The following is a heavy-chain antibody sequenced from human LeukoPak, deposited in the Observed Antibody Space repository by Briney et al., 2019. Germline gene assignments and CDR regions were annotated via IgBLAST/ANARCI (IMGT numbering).Heavy chain of an antibody. D-gene: IGHD3-22*01. CDR2: IRSKAYGGTT. V-gene: IGHV3-49*04. Sequence: GGSLRLSCTASGFTFGDYAMSWVRQAPGKGLEWVGFIRSKAYGGTTEYAASVKGRFTISRDDSKSIVYLQMNSLKTEDTAVYYCTRADSSYYDSSGYPLGFDYWGQGTLVTVSS. CDR3: TRADSSYYDSSGYPLGFDY. J-gene: IGHJ4*02. CDR1: GFTFGDYA.